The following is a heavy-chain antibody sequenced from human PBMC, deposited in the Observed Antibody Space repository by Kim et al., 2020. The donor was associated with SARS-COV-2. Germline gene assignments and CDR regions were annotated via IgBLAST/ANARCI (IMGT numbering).Heavy chain of an antibody. J-gene: IGHJ4*02. CDR3: ARLRPRVRGVSWLDFDY. V-gene: IGHV4-39*01. D-gene: IGHD3-10*01. CDR1: GGSISSSSYY. CDR2: IYYSGST. Sequence: SETLSLTCTVSGGSISSSSYYWGWIRQPPGKGLEWIGSIYYSGSTYYNPSLKSRVTISVDTSKNQFSMKLSSVTAADTAVYYCARLRPRVRGVSWLDFDYWGQGTLVTVSS.